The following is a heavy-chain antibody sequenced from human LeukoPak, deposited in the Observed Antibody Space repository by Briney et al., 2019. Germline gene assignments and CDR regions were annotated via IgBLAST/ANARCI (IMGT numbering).Heavy chain of an antibody. V-gene: IGHV3-23*01. CDR2: ISDSGHTT. D-gene: IGHD3-22*01. J-gene: IGHJ4*02. CDR1: GFTFGNYI. Sequence: GGSLRLSCTGSGFTFGNYIMTWVRQGPGKGLEWVADISDSGHTTEYADSVRGRFTISRDNSKNTLNLQMNSLRAEDTAVYYCAKCYYDSSGAGILDFWGQGTLVTVSS. CDR3: AKCYYDSSGAGILDF.